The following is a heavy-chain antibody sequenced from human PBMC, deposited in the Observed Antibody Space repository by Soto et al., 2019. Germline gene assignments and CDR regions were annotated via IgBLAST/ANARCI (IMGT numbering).Heavy chain of an antibody. CDR3: AGNYYRSGSYYSSFEY. CDR1: GDSVSTNRAA. Sequence: QVQLQQSGPGLLRPSQTLSLTCAISGDSVSTNRAAWNWIRQSPSRGLEWLGRTYYDSIWSTDSAPSLKSRISLNTDTAKNQFPLQLDSGTPEDTAVYYCAGNYYRSGSYYSSFEYWGQGTQVTVS. D-gene: IGHD3-10*01. CDR2: TYYDSIWST. J-gene: IGHJ4*02. V-gene: IGHV6-1*01.